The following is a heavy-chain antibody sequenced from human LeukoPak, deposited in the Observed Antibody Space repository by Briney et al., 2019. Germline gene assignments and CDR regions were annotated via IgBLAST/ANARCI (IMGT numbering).Heavy chain of an antibody. CDR1: GFTFSNAW. V-gene: IGHV3-15*01. D-gene: IGHD3-3*01. J-gene: IGHJ4*02. CDR2: IKSKTDGGTT. CDR3: TTHNHPLRFLEWLWDREGDY. Sequence: GGSLRLSCAASGFTFSNAWMSWVRQAPGKGLEWVGRIKSKTDGGTTDYAAPVKGRFTISRDDSKNTLYLQMNSLKTEDTAVYYCTTHNHPLRFLEWLWDREGDYWGQGTLVTVSS.